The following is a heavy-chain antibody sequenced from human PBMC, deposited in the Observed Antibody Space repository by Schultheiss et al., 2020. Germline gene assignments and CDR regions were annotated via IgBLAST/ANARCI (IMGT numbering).Heavy chain of an antibody. CDR2: ISWNSGSI. Sequence: GGSLRLSCAASGFTFDDYAMHWVRQAPGKGLEWVSGISWNSGSIGYADSVKGRFTISRDNAKNSLYLQINSLRAEDTALYYCATGSSGWYLHPHRYWGQGTLVTVSS. J-gene: IGHJ4*02. CDR1: GFTFDDYA. D-gene: IGHD6-19*01. V-gene: IGHV3-9*01. CDR3: ATGSSGWYLHPHRY.